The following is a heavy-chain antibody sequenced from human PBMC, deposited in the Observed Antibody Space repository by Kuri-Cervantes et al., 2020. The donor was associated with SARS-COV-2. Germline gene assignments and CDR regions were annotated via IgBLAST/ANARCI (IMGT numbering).Heavy chain of an antibody. J-gene: IGHJ4*02. D-gene: IGHD6-6*01. CDR1: GYTFTNYD. CDR2: MNPKSGNT. V-gene: IGHV1-8*01. Sequence: ASVKVSCKASGYTFTNYDINWVRQATGQGLEWMGWMNPKSGNTSYAQKFQGRVTMTRDTSTSTVYMELSSLRSEDTAVYYCARDLASSSVLRGPFDYWGQGTLVTVSS. CDR3: ARDLASSSVLRGPFDY.